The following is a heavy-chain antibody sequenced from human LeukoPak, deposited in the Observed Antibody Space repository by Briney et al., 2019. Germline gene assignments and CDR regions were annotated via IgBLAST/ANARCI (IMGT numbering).Heavy chain of an antibody. CDR2: MNLNSGNT. Sequence: ASVKVSCKASGYTFTSYDINWVRQATGQGLEWMGWMNLNSGNTGYAQRFQGRVTMTRNASISTAYMELSSLGSEDTAVYYCARGASLRAVVVGASTSPPMPYDFWGQGTLVTVSS. CDR3: ARGASLRAVVVGASTSPPMPYDF. J-gene: IGHJ4*02. V-gene: IGHV1-8*01. D-gene: IGHD2-15*01. CDR1: GYTFTSYD.